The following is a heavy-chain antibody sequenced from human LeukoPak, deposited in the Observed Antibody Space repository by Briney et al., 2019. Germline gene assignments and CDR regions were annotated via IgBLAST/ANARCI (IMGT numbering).Heavy chain of an antibody. J-gene: IGHJ4*02. D-gene: IGHD3-3*01. V-gene: IGHV4-39*07. CDR2: IYHSGST. CDR1: GGSISSSSYY. CDR3: ARGWFLNY. Sequence: SETLSLTCTVSGGSISSSSYYWGWIRQPPGKGLEWIGEIYHSGSTNYNPSLKSRVTISVDTSKNQFSLKLSSVTAADTAVYYCARGWFLNYWGQGTLVTVSS.